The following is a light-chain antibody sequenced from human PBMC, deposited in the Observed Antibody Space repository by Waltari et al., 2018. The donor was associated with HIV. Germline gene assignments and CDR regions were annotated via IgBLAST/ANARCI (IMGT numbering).Light chain of an antibody. J-gene: IGLJ2*01. CDR1: SSNIGGNT. CDR3: ASRDDSLNGPV. V-gene: IGLV1-44*01. Sequence: QSVLTQPPSASGTPGQRVTISCSGSSSNIGGNTVNWYQHLPGTAPKLLIYSNHQRPSGVPARFSGAKSGTSASLAISGLQSEDEAEYYCASRDDSLNGPVFGRGTKLTVL. CDR2: SNH.